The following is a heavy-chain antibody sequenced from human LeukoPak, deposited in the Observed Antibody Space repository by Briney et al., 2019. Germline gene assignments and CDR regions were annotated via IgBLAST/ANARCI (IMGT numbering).Heavy chain of an antibody. D-gene: IGHD2/OR15-2a*01. CDR1: GYTFTSYA. CDR3: ARDLLDYYFDY. V-gene: IGHV1-3*01. CDR2: INAGNGNT. Sequence: ASVKVSRKASGYTFTSYAMHWVRQAPGQRLEWMGWINAGNGNTKYSQKFQGRVTITRDTSASTAYMELSSLRSEDTAVYYCARDLLDYYFDYWGQGTLVTVSS. J-gene: IGHJ4*02.